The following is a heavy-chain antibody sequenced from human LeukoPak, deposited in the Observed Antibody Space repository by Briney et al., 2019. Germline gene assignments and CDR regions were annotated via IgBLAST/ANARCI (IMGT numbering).Heavy chain of an antibody. CDR1: GFTFCDYA. CDR2: IRSKAYGGTT. Sequence: GGSLRLSCTASGFTFCDYAMSWVRQAPGKGLEWVGFIRSKAYGGTTEYAASVKGTFTISRDDSKSIAYLQMNSLKTEDTAVYYCTREAVAGMGIDYWGQGTLVTVSS. J-gene: IGHJ4*02. V-gene: IGHV3-49*04. CDR3: TREAVAGMGIDY. D-gene: IGHD6-19*01.